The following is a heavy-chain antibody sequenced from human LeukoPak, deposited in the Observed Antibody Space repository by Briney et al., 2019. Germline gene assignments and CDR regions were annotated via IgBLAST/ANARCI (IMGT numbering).Heavy chain of an antibody. V-gene: IGHV5-51*01. CDR2: IYPGDSDT. J-gene: IGHJ5*02. CDR1: GYSFTSYW. Sequence: GESLKISCKGSGYSFTSYWIGWVRQMPGKGLEWMGIIYPGDSDTRYSPSFQGQVTISADKSISTAYLQWSSLKASHTAMYYCARLYTMVRGVIYINWFDPWGQGTLVTVSS. CDR3: ARLYTMVRGVIYINWFDP. D-gene: IGHD3-10*01.